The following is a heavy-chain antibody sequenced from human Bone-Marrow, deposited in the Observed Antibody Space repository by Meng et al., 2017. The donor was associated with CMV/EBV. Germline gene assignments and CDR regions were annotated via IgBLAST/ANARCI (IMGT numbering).Heavy chain of an antibody. Sequence: ASVKVSCKASGYTFSSYGVTWVRQAPGQGLEWMGWISTYNGNTNYAQKFQGRVTMTTDTSTSTAYMELRSLRSDDTAVYYCARDLTGPYCGGDCYSDWFDPWGQGTLVTVSS. CDR2: ISTYNGNT. J-gene: IGHJ5*02. D-gene: IGHD2-21*01. CDR3: ARDLTGPYCGGDCYSDWFDP. CDR1: GYTFSSYG. V-gene: IGHV1-18*01.